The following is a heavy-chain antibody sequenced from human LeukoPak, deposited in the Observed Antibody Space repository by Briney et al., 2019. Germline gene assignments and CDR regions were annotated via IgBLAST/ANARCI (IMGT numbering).Heavy chain of an antibody. V-gene: IGHV1-46*01. Sequence: ASVKVSCKASGYTSTRYYMHWVRQAPGQGLEWMGIINPSGGSTNYAQKFQGRVTMTRDTSTNTVYMELSSLRSEDTAVYYCARGPSITMVRGGQWYYYMDVWGKGTTVTISS. D-gene: IGHD3-10*01. CDR1: GYTSTRYY. CDR3: ARGPSITMVRGGQWYYYMDV. CDR2: INPSGGST. J-gene: IGHJ6*03.